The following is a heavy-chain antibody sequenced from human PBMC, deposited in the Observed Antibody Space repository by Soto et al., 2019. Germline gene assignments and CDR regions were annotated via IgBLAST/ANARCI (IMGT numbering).Heavy chain of an antibody. CDR2: ISTYNGNT. J-gene: IGHJ4*02. CDR3: PRGGSTFSMVREVSSSDY. V-gene: IGHV1-18*01. Sequence: QVQLVQSEAEVKKPGASVRVSCKTSGYTFNNFGISWVRQAPGQGLEWMGWISTYNGNTKFAQKYQGRLTMTTDTSTSTAYMALRSLRSDDTAIYYCPRGGSTFSMVREVSSSDYWGQGTLVTVSS. CDR1: GYTFNNFG. D-gene: IGHD3-10*01.